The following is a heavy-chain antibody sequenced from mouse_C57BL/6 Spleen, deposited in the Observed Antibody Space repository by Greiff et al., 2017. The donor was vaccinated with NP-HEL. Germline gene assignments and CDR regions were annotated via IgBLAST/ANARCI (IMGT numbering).Heavy chain of an antibody. CDR3: AREDYLDY. J-gene: IGHJ2*01. CDR2: IYPGDGDT. Sequence: QVQLQQSGPELVKPGASVKISCKASGYAFSSSWMNWVKQRPGKGLEWIGRIYPGDGDTNYNGKFKGKATLTADKSSSTAYMQLSSLTSEDSAVYFCAREDYLDYWGQGTTLTGSS. V-gene: IGHV1-82*01. CDR1: GYAFSSSW.